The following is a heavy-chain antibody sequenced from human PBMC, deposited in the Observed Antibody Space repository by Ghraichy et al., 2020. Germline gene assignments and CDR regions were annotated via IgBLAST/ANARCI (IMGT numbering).Heavy chain of an antibody. CDR3: ARGALGYCSSTSCYYFDY. CDR1: GFTFDDYG. Sequence: GGSLRLSCAASGFTFDDYGMSWVRQAPGKGLEWVSGINWNGGSTGYADSVKGRFTISRDNAKNSLYLQMNSLRAEDTALYHCARGALGYCSSTSCYYFDYWGQGTLVTVSS. CDR2: INWNGGST. D-gene: IGHD2-2*01. J-gene: IGHJ4*02. V-gene: IGHV3-20*01.